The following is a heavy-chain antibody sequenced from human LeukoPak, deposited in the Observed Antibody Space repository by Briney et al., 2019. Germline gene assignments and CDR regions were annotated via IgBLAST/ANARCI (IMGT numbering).Heavy chain of an antibody. J-gene: IGHJ4*02. V-gene: IGHV4-61*05. CDR1: GGSISSSSYY. Sequence: SETLSLTCTVSGGSISSSSYYWSWIRQPPGKGLEWIGYIYYSGSTNYNPSLKSRVTISVDTSKNQFSLKLSSVTAADTAVYYCASTYGDSSYFDYWGQGTLVTVSS. D-gene: IGHD4-17*01. CDR2: IYYSGST. CDR3: ASTYGDSSYFDY.